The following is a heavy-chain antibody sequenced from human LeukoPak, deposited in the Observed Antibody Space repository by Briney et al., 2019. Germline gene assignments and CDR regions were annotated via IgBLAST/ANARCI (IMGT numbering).Heavy chain of an antibody. CDR1: GGSFSGYY. J-gene: IGHJ6*03. CDR3: ARGPTMMGLMDV. D-gene: IGHD3-22*01. CDR2: INHSGST. V-gene: IGHV4-34*01. Sequence: SETLSLXCAVYGGSFSGYYWSWIRQPPGKGLEWIGEINHSGSTNYNPSLKSRVTISVDTSKNQFSLKLSSVTAADTAVYYCARGPTMMGLMDVWGKGTTVTVSS.